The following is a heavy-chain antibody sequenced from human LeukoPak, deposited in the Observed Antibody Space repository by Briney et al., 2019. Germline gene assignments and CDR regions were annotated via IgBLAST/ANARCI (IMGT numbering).Heavy chain of an antibody. CDR2: IKQDGSEK. J-gene: IGHJ3*02. Sequence: GGSLRLSCVASGFTFSSYWMTWVRQAPGKGLEWVANIKQDGSEKYYVDYVKGRFTISRDNAKISLYLQMNSLRAEDTAVYHCARISLDAFDIWGQGTMVTVSS. CDR1: GFTFSSYW. CDR3: ARISLDAFDI. V-gene: IGHV3-7*04.